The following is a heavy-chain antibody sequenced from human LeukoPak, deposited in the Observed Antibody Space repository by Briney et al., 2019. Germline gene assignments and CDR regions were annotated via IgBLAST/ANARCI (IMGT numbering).Heavy chain of an antibody. CDR1: GFTFSSYE. D-gene: IGHD3-10*01. Sequence: GGSLRLSCAASGFTFSSYEVNWVRQAPGKGLEWVSYISSSGSTIYYADSVKGRFTISRDNAKNSLYLQMNSLRAEDTAVYYCAREGVIRGIPFDYWGQGTLVTVSS. CDR3: AREGVIRGIPFDY. V-gene: IGHV3-48*03. J-gene: IGHJ4*02. CDR2: ISSSGSTI.